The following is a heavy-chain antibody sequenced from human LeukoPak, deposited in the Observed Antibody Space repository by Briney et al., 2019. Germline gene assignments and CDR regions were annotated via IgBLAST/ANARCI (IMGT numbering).Heavy chain of an antibody. CDR3: ARHVGFITMVRGVINNNWFDP. CDR1: GGSISSSSYY. J-gene: IGHJ5*02. D-gene: IGHD3-10*01. CDR2: IYYSGSP. Sequence: SETLSLTCTVSGGSISSSSYYWGWIRQPPGKGLEWIGSIYYSGSPYYNPSLKSGSTLSVATSKKQFSLKLSSVTAAATALYYCARHVGFITMVRGVINNNWFDPWGQGTLVTVSS. V-gene: IGHV4-39*01.